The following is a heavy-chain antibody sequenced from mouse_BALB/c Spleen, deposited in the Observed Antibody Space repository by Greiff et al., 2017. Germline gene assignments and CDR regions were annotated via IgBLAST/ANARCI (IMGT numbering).Heavy chain of an antibody. V-gene: IGHV5-4*02. D-gene: IGHD4-1*01. Sequence: EVKVEESGGGLVKPGGSLKLSCAASGFTFSDYYMYWVRQTPEKRLEWVATISDGGSYTYYPDSVKGRFTISRDNAKNNLYLQMSSLKSEDTAMYYCARGTVLDYWGQGTTLTVSS. CDR2: ISDGGSYT. CDR3: ARGTVLDY. CDR1: GFTFSDYY. J-gene: IGHJ2*01.